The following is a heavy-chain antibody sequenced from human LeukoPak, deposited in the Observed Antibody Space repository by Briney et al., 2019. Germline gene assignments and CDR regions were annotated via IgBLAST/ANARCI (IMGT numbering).Heavy chain of an antibody. V-gene: IGHV1-2*04. CDR2: INPNSGGT. Sequence: ASVRVSCKASGYTFTGYYMHWVRQAPGQGLEWMGWINPNSGGTNYAQKFQGWVTMTRDTSISTAYMELSRLRSDDTAVYYCARAGHIVVGGGAFDIWGQGTMVTVSS. D-gene: IGHD2-21*01. J-gene: IGHJ3*02. CDR3: ARAGHIVVGGGAFDI. CDR1: GYTFTGYY.